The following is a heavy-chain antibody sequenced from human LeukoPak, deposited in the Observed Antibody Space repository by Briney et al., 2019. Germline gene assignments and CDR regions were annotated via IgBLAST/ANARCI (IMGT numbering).Heavy chain of an antibody. J-gene: IGHJ4*02. CDR3: AITDVAQRAGMGY. V-gene: IGHV3-9*01. D-gene: IGHD1-14*01. CDR1: GFRFDDYA. CDR2: ISWNGASI. Sequence: GGSLRLSCAASGFRFDDYAMHWVRQVPGKGLEWVSGISWNGASIGYGDSVKGRFTISRDNAKNSLYLQMNSLRAEDTAVYYCAITDVAQRAGMGYWGQGTLVTVS.